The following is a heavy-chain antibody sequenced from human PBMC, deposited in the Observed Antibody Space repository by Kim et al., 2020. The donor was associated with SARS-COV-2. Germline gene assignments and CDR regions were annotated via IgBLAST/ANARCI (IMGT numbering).Heavy chain of an antibody. V-gene: IGHV1-69*13. Sequence: SVKVSCKASGGTFSSYAISWVRQAPGQGLEWMGGIIPIFGTANYAQKFQGRVTITADESTSTAYMELSSLRSEDTAVYYCARDKGYYDFWSGYSPNYYYGMDVWGQGTTVTVSS. CDR2: IIPIFGTA. D-gene: IGHD3-3*01. CDR1: GGTFSSYA. J-gene: IGHJ6*02. CDR3: ARDKGYYDFWSGYSPNYYYGMDV.